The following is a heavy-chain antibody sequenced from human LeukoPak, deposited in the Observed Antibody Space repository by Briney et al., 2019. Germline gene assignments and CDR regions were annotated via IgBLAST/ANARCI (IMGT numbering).Heavy chain of an antibody. J-gene: IGHJ5*01. Sequence: PGGSLRLSCAASGFTFSSYAMHWVRQAPGKGLEWVAVISYDGSNKYYADSVKGRFTISRDNSKNTLYLQMNSLRAEDTAVYYCAKDRRIGAGHSGGADSWGQGTLVAVSS. CDR2: ISYDGSNK. CDR1: GFTFSSYA. D-gene: IGHD3-10*01. CDR3: AKDRRIGAGHSGGADS. V-gene: IGHV3-30-3*01.